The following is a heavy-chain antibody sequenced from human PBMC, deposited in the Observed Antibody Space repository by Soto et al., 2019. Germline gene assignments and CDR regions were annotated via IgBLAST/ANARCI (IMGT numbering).Heavy chain of an antibody. CDR3: SKGVTPYVVVTASDY. J-gene: IGHJ4*02. Sequence: PGGSLRLSCAASGFTFSTFGMHWVRQAPGKGLEWVAVISYDGGNIYYADSVKGRFSISRDNSKNTLNLQISSLRPEDSALYYCSKGVTPYVVVTASDYWGQGTLVTVSS. CDR2: ISYDGGNI. V-gene: IGHV3-30*18. D-gene: IGHD2-21*02. CDR1: GFTFSTFG.